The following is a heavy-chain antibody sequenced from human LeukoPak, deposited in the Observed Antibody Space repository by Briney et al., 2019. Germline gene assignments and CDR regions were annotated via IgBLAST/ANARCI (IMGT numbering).Heavy chain of an antibody. Sequence: SETPSLTCTVSGGSISSSYWSWIRQPPGKGLEWIGYIYHSGDTNSNPSLKSRVTISMDTSKNQFSLKLSSVAAADTAVYYCARGDSSGYPDYWGQGTLVTVSS. CDR1: GGSISSSY. V-gene: IGHV4-59*08. CDR2: IYHSGDT. J-gene: IGHJ4*02. CDR3: ARGDSSGYPDY. D-gene: IGHD3-22*01.